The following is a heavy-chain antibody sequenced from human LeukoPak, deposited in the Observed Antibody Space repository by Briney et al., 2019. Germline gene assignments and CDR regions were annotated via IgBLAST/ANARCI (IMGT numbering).Heavy chain of an antibody. CDR2: IIPIFGTA. CDR1: GGTFSSYA. V-gene: IGHV1-69*13. CDR3: ARVAGQNYGSGSLNYYYYMDV. D-gene: IGHD3-10*01. Sequence: SVKVSCKASGGTFSSYAISWVRQAPGQGLEWMGGIIPIFGTANYAQKFQGRVTITADESTSTAYMELSSLRSEDTAVYYCARVAGQNYGSGSLNYYYYMDVWGKGTTVTVSS. J-gene: IGHJ6*03.